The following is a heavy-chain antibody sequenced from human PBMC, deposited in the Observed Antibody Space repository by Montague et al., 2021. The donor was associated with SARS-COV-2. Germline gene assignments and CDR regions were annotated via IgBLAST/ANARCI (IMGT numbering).Heavy chain of an antibody. J-gene: IGHJ4*02. Sequence: SETRSLTCTVSGGSISSSSYYWGWIRQPPGKGLEWIGSIYYSGSTYYNPSLKSRVTISVDTSKNQFSLKLSSVTAADTAVYYCARHGSSGYVDWFGDWGQGTLVTVSS. CDR1: GGSISSSSYY. CDR2: IYYSGST. CDR3: ARHGSSGYVDWFGD. D-gene: IGHD3-9*01. V-gene: IGHV4-39*01.